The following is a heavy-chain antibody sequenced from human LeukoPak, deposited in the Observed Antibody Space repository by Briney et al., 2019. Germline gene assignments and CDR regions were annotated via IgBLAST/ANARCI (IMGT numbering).Heavy chain of an antibody. Sequence: ASVKVSCKASGYTFTSYAMHWVRQAPGPRLEWMGWINAGNGNTKYSQKFQGRVTITRDTSASTAYMELSSLRSEDTAVYYCARGLAADAFDIWGQGTMVTVSS. CDR3: ARGLAADAFDI. V-gene: IGHV1-3*01. D-gene: IGHD3/OR15-3a*01. J-gene: IGHJ3*02. CDR2: INAGNGNT. CDR1: GYTFTSYA.